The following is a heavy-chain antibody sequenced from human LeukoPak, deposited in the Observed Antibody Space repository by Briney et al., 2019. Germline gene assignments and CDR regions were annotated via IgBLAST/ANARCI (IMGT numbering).Heavy chain of an antibody. CDR2: INHRGDT. V-gene: IGHV4-34*01. CDR1: GGSFSTYY. D-gene: IGHD1-1*01. CDR3: ARGPTISATGYFDY. J-gene: IGHJ4*03. Sequence: PSETLSLTCAVYGGSFSTYYWSWIRQSPGKGLEWIAEINHRGDTNYNPSVKSRVTISVDTSKNQFSLKVRSLTAADTAVYYCARGPTISATGYFDYWGQGTLVTVSS.